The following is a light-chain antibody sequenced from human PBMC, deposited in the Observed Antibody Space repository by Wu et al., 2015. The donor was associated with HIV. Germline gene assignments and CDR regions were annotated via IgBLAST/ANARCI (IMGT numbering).Light chain of an antibody. CDR2: DAS. V-gene: IGKV3-15*01. CDR3: QQYNNWPLWT. J-gene: IGKJ1*01. Sequence: EILMTQSPATLSVSPGDRVTLSCTSSQSINSNLAWYQQKPGQAPRLLIYDASTRATGIPARFSGSESGTEFTLTISSIQTEDFALYYCQQYNNWPLWTFGQGTEGGN. CDR1: QSINSN.